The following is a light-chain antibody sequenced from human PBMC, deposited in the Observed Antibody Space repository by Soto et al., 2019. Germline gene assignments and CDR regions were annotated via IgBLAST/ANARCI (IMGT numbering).Light chain of an antibody. CDR2: GAS. CDR1: QSVSSN. J-gene: IGKJ2*01. Sequence: EIVMTQSPATLSVSPGERATLSCRASQSVSSNLAWYQQKPGQAPRLLIYGASTRATGISARFSGSGSGTEFTLTISSLQSEDFAVYHCQQYNSWPPIYTFGQGTKLVIK. V-gene: IGKV3-15*01. CDR3: QQYNSWPPIYT.